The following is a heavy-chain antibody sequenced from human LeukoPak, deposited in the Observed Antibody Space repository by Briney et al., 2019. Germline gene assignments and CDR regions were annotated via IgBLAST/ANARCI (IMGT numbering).Heavy chain of an antibody. J-gene: IGHJ4*02. Sequence: GGSLRLSCAASGFTFSSYSMNWVRQAPGKGLEWVSSISSSSSYIYYADSVKGRFTISRDNAKNSLYLQMNSLRAEDTAVYYCARAPIVATTLDCWGQGTLVTVSS. CDR1: GFTFSSYS. D-gene: IGHD5-12*01. CDR2: ISSSSSYI. CDR3: ARAPIVATTLDC. V-gene: IGHV3-21*01.